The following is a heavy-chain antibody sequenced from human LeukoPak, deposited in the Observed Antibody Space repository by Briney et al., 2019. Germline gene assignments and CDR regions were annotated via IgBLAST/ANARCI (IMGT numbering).Heavy chain of an antibody. CDR2: ISAYNGNT. V-gene: IGHV1-18*01. D-gene: IGHD5-18*01. CDR1: GYTFTSYV. CDR3: ARDSSGYSYGSYYYYYMDV. J-gene: IGHJ6*03. Sequence: ASVKVSCKASGYTFTSYVISWVRQAPGQGLEWMGWISAYNGNTNYAQKLQGRVTMTTDTSPSTAYMELRSLRSDDTAVYYCARDSSGYSYGSYYYYYMDVWGKGTTVTVSS.